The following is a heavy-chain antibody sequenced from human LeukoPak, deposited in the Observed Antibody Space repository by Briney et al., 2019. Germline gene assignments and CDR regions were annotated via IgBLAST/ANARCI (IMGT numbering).Heavy chain of an antibody. J-gene: IGHJ4*02. CDR1: GFTFTSSA. CDR3: AAVIHYYDSSGYHDY. V-gene: IGHV1-58*02. D-gene: IGHD3-22*01. CDR2: IVVGSGNT. Sequence: SVKVSCKASGFTFTSSAMQWVRQARGQRLEWIGWIVVGSGNTNYAQKFQERVTITRDMSTSTAYMELSSLRSEDTAVYYCAAVIHYYDSSGYHDYWGQGTLVTVSS.